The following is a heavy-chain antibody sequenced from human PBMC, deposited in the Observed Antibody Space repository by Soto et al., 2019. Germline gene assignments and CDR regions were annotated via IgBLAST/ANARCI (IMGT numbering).Heavy chain of an antibody. V-gene: IGHV4-39*02. Sequence: LETRSLACAVSGGSISKTSYFWGRIRQPPGKWLEWVGNMFSTGSSTYNPSLKGRITISVDTSKNHFSLKLSSVPPADTAVYCCASEAAWGQGTLVTVSS. J-gene: IGHJ5*02. CDR3: ASEAA. CDR2: MFSTGSS. CDR1: GGSISKTSYF.